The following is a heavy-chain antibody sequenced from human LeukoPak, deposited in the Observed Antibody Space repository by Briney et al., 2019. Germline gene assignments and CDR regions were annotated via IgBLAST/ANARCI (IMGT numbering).Heavy chain of an antibody. CDR1: GYSFTSYW. CDR3: ARSAATRSIAVAGTGLDY. J-gene: IGHJ4*02. CDR2: IDPSDSYT. D-gene: IGHD6-19*01. V-gene: IGHV5-10-1*01. Sequence: GESLKISCKGSGYSFTSYWISWVRQMPGKGLEWMGRIDPSDSYTNYSPSFQGHVTISADKSISTAYLQWCSLKASGTAMYYCARSAATRSIAVAGTGLDYWGQGTLVTVSS.